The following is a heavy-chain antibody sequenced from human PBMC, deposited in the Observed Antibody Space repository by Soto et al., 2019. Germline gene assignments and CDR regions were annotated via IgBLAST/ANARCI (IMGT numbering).Heavy chain of an antibody. V-gene: IGHV4-34*01. CDR1: GGSFSGYY. D-gene: IGHD3-9*01. CDR3: ASPSGDILTGPRGAYDAFDI. J-gene: IGHJ3*02. Sequence: QVQLQQWGAGLLKPSETLSLTCAVYGGSFSGYYWSWIRQPPGKGLEWIGEINHSGSTNYNPSLKSRVTTSVDTSKNQFSLKLSSVTAADTAVYYCASPSGDILTGPRGAYDAFDIWGQGTMVTVSS. CDR2: INHSGST.